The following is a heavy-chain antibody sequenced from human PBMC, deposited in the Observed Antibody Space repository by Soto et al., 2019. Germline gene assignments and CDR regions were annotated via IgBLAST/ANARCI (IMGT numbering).Heavy chain of an antibody. J-gene: IGHJ3*01. D-gene: IGHD3-22*01. Sequence: SVKVSCKACGCTFSSYAISWVRQAPGQGLEWMGGIIPIFGTANYAQKFQGRVTITADESTSTAYMEMSSLRSEDTAVYYCARARDSSGYYPSDAFHVWGQGTMVTVSS. CDR3: ARARDSSGYYPSDAFHV. CDR1: GCTFSSYA. CDR2: IIPIFGTA. V-gene: IGHV1-69*13.